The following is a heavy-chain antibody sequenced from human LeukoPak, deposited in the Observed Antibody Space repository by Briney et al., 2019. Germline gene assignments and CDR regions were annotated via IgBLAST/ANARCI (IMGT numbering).Heavy chain of an antibody. CDR1: GASTSHFY. CDR3: ARSAGWLRNAFDI. D-gene: IGHD5-12*01. J-gene: IGHJ3*02. V-gene: IGHV4-59*01. CDR2: MHNSGSS. Sequence: SETQPLTCTVSGASTSHFYWNWIRQPPGKGLEWIGYMHNSGSSKHSPSLKSRVTISINTSKNQFSLQLTSVTAADTAIYYCARSAGWLRNAFDIWGQGTMVSVSS.